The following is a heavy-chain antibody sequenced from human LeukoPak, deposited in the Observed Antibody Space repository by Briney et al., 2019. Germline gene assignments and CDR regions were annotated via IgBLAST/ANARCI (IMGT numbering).Heavy chain of an antibody. CDR2: ISGSGGST. D-gene: IGHD2-15*01. Sequence: RGSLRLSCAASGFTFSSYGMSWVRQAPGKGLEWVSAISGSGGSTYYADSVKGRFTISRDNSKNTLYLQMNSLRAEDTAVYYCAKDHCSGGSCYRFDPWGQGTLVTVSS. CDR1: GFTFSSYG. CDR3: AKDHCSGGSCYRFDP. J-gene: IGHJ5*02. V-gene: IGHV3-23*01.